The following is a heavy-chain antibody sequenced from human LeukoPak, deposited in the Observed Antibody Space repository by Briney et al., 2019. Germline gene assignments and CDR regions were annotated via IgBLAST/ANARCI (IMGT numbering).Heavy chain of an antibody. CDR1: GFTFSSYG. CDR3: ARVRSGYDSETYFDY. J-gene: IGHJ4*02. CDR2: IWYDGSNK. V-gene: IGHV3-33*01. D-gene: IGHD5-12*01. Sequence: GGSLRLSCGASGFTFSSYGMHWVRQAPGRGREGGAVIWYDGSNKYYADSVKGRFTISRDNSKNTLYLQMNSLRAEDTAVYYCARVRSGYDSETYFDYWGQGTLVTVSS.